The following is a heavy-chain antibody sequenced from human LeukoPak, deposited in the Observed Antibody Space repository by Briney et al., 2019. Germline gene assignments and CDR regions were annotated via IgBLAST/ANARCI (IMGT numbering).Heavy chain of an antibody. D-gene: IGHD3-10*01. J-gene: IGHJ5*02. CDR1: GYTFTGYY. Sequence: ASVKVSCKASGYTFTGYYMHWVRQAPGQGLEWMGWINPNSGGTNYAQKFQGRVTMTTDTSTSTAYMELRSLRSDDTAVYYCARAELRVRGVISPHRNWFDPWGQGTLVTVSS. CDR2: INPNSGGT. V-gene: IGHV1-2*02. CDR3: ARAELRVRGVISPHRNWFDP.